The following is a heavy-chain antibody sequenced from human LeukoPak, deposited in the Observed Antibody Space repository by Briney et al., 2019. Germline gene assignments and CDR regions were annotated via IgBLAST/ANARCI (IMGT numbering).Heavy chain of an antibody. J-gene: IGHJ4*02. CDR3: ASPIAEAYCGGDCYSSAYGY. V-gene: IGHV3-30-3*01. CDR2: ISYDGSNK. D-gene: IGHD2-21*01. CDR1: GFTFSSYA. Sequence: GGSLKLSCAASGFTFSSYAMHWVRQAPGKGLEWVAVISYDGSNKYYADSVKGRFTISRDNSKNTLCLQMNSLRAEDTAVYYCASPIAEAYCGGDCYSSAYGYWGQGTLVTVSS.